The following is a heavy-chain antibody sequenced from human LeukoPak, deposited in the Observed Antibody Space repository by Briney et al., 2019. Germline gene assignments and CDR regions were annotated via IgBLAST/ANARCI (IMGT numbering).Heavy chain of an antibody. CDR2: IKSDGSNT. V-gene: IGHV3-74*01. D-gene: IGHD5-18*01. CDR3: ARGVRGYTYGSRYDY. J-gene: IGHJ4*02. Sequence: GGSLRLSCAASGFTFSSCWMHWVRQAPGKGLVWVSRIKSDGSNTNYADSVKGRFTISRDNAKNTLHLQMNSLRAEDTAVYYCARGVRGYTYGSRYDYWGQGTLVTVSS. CDR1: GFTFSSCW.